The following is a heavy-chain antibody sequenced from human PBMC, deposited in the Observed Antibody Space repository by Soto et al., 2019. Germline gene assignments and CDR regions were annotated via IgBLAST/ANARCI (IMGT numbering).Heavy chain of an antibody. D-gene: IGHD2-15*01. V-gene: IGHV3-30*18. CDR1: GFTFSSYG. Sequence: GGSLRLSCAASGFTFSSYGMHWVRQAPGKGLEWVAVISYDGSNKYYADSVKGRFTISRDNSKNTLYLQMSSLRAEDTAVYYCAKDLGYCSGGSCYGSSLRGDYYYYYGMDVWGQGTTVTVSS. CDR2: ISYDGSNK. J-gene: IGHJ6*02. CDR3: AKDLGYCSGGSCYGSSLRGDYYYYYGMDV.